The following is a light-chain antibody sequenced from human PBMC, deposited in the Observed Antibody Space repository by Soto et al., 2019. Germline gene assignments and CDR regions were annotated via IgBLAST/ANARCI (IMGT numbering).Light chain of an antibody. Sequence: QSALTQPRPVSGSPGQSVTTSCTGTSSDVGGYNYVSWYQQHPGKAPKLMIYDVSKRPSGVPDRFSGSKSGNTASLTISGLQAEDEADYYCCSYAGSYKGYVFGNGTKLTVL. CDR3: CSYAGSYKGYV. J-gene: IGLJ1*01. CDR2: DVS. V-gene: IGLV2-11*01. CDR1: SSDVGGYNY.